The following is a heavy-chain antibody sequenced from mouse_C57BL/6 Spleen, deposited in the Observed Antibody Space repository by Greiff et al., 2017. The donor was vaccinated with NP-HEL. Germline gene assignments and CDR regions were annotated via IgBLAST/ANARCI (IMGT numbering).Heavy chain of an antibody. CDR3: ARARVTTAFDY. J-gene: IGHJ2*01. V-gene: IGHV1-64*01. D-gene: IGHD2-2*01. Sequence: VQLQQPGAELVKPGASVKLSCKASGYTFTSYWMHWVKQRPGQGLEWIGMIHPNSGSTNYNEKFKSKATLTVDKSSSTAYMQLSSLTSEDSAVYYCARARVTTAFDYWGQGTTLTVSS. CDR2: IHPNSGST. CDR1: GYTFTSYW.